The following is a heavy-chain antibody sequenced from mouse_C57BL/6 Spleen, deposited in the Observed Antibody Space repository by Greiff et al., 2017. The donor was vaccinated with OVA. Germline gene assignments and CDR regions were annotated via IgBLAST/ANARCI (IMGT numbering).Heavy chain of an antibody. J-gene: IGHJ4*01. V-gene: IGHV1-76*01. Sequence: LVESGAELVRPGASVKLSCKASGYTFTDYYINWVKQRPGQGLEWIARIYPGSGDTYYNEKFKGKATLTAEKSSSTAYMQLSSLTSEDSAVYFCARRGEVATDYAMDYWGQGTSVTVSS. CDR3: ARRGEVATDYAMDY. CDR1: GYTFTDYY. D-gene: IGHD1-1*01. CDR2: IYPGSGDT.